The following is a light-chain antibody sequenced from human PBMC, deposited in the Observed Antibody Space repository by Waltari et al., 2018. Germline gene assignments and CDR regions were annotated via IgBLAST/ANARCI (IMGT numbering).Light chain of an antibody. V-gene: IGKV1-5*03. Sequence: DIQMTQSPSTLSASVGYRVTITCRASQSISDWLAWYQQKPGKAPKLLIYKASSLESGVPSRFSGSGSGTEFTLTISSLQPDDFATYYCQPYNSYSIMFGQGTRLEIK. CDR2: KAS. CDR1: QSISDW. CDR3: QPYNSYSIM. J-gene: IGKJ5*01.